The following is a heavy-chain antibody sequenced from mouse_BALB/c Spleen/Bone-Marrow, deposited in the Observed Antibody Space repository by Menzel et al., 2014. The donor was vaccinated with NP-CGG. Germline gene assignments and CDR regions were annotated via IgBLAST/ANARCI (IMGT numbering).Heavy chain of an antibody. CDR2: ISYSGST. CDR1: GDSITSGY. CDR3: ARYYYGSSYWYFDV. Sequence: EVKLVESGPSLVKPSQTLSLTCSVTGDSITSGYWNWIRKFPGNKLEHMGYISYSGSTYYNPSLKSRISITRDTSKNQYYLQLNSVTTEDTATYYCARYYYGSSYWYFDVWGAGTTVTVSS. V-gene: IGHV3-8*02. D-gene: IGHD1-1*01. J-gene: IGHJ1*01.